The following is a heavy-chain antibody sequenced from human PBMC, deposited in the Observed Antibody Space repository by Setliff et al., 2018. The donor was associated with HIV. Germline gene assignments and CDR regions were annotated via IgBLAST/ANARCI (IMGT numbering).Heavy chain of an antibody. CDR2: INNDGSYA. D-gene: IGHD3-22*01. V-gene: IGHV3-74*01. J-gene: IGHJ4*02. Sequence: PGGSLRLSCAASGFTFSSYWMHWVRQAPGKGLVWVSRINNDGSYASYADAVQGRFTISRDNAKNMLFLQMNSLRAEDTAVYYCARAHDNHDSSGYSHDSWGQGSLVTVSS. CDR1: GFTFSSYW. CDR3: ARAHDNHDSSGYSHDS.